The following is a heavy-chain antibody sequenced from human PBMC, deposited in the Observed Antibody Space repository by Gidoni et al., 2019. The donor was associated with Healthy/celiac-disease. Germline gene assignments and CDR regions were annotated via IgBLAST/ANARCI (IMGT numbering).Heavy chain of an antibody. J-gene: IGHJ4*02. D-gene: IGHD3-9*01. Sequence: EVQLVESGGGLVQPGGSLRLSCAASGFPFSSYSMNWVRQAPGKGLEWVSYISSSRSTIYYADSVKGRFTISRDNAKNSLHLQMNSLRDEDTAVYYCASIYDILTGQKIDYWGQGTLVTVSS. CDR3: ASIYDILTGQKIDY. CDR1: GFPFSSYS. V-gene: IGHV3-48*02. CDR2: ISSSRSTI.